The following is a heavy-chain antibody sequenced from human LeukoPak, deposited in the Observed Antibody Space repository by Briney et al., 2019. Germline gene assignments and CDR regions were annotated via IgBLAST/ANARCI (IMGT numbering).Heavy chain of an antibody. D-gene: IGHD2-15*01. J-gene: IGHJ4*02. CDR1: GFPFSSYD. CDR3: ARAGYCSGGSCYGSDY. CDR2: IWYDGSIQ. V-gene: IGHV3-33*08. Sequence: GGSLRLSCAASGFPFSSYDMSWVRQAPGKGLEWVAAIWYDGSIQYYADSVKGRFTISRDNSKNTLYLQMDSLRAEDTAVYYCARAGYCSGGSCYGSDYWGQGTLASVSS.